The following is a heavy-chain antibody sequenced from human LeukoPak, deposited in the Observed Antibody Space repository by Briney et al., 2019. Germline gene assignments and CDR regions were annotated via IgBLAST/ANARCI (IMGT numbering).Heavy chain of an antibody. J-gene: IGHJ3*02. D-gene: IGHD6-13*01. CDR1: GYSFTSYW. Sequence: GESLKISCKGSGYSFTSYWIGWVRQMPGKGLKWMGIIYPGDSDTRYSPSFQGQVTISADKSISTAYLQWSSLKASDTAMYYCARGDSPYSSGWYGGNDAFDIWGQGTMVTVSS. V-gene: IGHV5-51*01. CDR3: ARGDSPYSSGWYGGNDAFDI. CDR2: IYPGDSDT.